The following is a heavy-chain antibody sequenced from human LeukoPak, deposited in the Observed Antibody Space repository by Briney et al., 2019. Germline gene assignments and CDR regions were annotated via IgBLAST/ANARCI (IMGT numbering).Heavy chain of an antibody. J-gene: IGHJ6*02. Sequence: ASVKVSCKASGYTFTSYYMHWVRQAPGQGLEWMGIINPSGGSTSYAQKFQGRVTMTRDTSTSTVCMELSSLRSEDTAVYYCARVAPTVFGVDNSGLYGMDVWGQGTTVTVSS. CDR1: GYTFTSYY. CDR3: ARVAPTVFGVDNSGLYGMDV. CDR2: INPSGGST. D-gene: IGHD3-3*01. V-gene: IGHV1-46*01.